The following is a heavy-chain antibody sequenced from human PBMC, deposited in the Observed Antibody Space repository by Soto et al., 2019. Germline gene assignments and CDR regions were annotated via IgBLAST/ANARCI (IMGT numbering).Heavy chain of an antibody. CDR3: ARDDSSPSDRYCYYGMNV. V-gene: IGHV4-59*01. Sequence: PSETLSLTCTVSGGSITSYYWNWVRQPPGKGLEWIGYINYSGDTTYNPSLKSRVTISADTSKNQLSLKLTPVTAADTAVYYCARDDSSPSDRYCYYGMNVWGQGTTVTVSS. CDR2: INYSGDT. J-gene: IGHJ6*02. CDR1: GGSITSYY. D-gene: IGHD2-21*01.